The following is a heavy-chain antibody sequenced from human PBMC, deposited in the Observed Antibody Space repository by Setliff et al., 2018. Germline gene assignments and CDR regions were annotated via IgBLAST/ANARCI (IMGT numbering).Heavy chain of an antibody. CDR1: GHTLTGYY. CDR2: SNVSGGSA. J-gene: IGHJ4*02. CDR3: ASAGDAATNRKGVFEH. D-gene: IGHD4-17*01. V-gene: IGHV1-46*01. Sequence: ALVKVSCKASGHTLTGYYMHWVRQAPGQGLEWMRISNVSGGSASYAEKFQDRVTMTGDTSTSTIYMQLASLRSEDTAVYYCASAGDAATNRKGVFEHWGQGTLVTVAS.